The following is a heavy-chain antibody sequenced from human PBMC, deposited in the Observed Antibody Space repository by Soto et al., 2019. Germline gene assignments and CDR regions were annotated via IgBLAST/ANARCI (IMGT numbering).Heavy chain of an antibody. V-gene: IGHV1-2*04. D-gene: IGHD3-16*02. Sequence: GGTNYAQKFQGWVTMTRDTSISTAYMELSRLRSDDTAVYYCARDRDMMITFGGVIDPDAFDIWGQGTMVTVSS. CDR2: GGT. J-gene: IGHJ3*02. CDR3: ARDRDMMITFGGVIDPDAFDI.